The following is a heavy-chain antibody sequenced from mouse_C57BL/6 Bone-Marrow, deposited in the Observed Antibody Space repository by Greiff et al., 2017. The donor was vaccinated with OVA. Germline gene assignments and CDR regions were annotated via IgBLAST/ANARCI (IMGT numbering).Heavy chain of an antibody. J-gene: IGHJ2*01. CDR3: TSYGNFDY. V-gene: IGHV14-4*01. Sequence: EVQLQQSGAELVRPGASVMLSCTASGFNIKDDYMHWVKQRPEQGLEWIGWIDPENGDTEYASKFQGKATITADTSSNTAYLQLSSLTSEDTAVYYCTSYGNFDYWGQGTTLTVSS. D-gene: IGHD2-1*01. CDR1: GFNIKDDY. CDR2: IDPENGDT.